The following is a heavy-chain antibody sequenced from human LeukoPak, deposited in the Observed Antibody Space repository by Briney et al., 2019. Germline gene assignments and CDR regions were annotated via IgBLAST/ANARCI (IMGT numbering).Heavy chain of an antibody. D-gene: IGHD6-6*01. Sequence: LVKVSCKASGGTFSSYAISWVRQAPGQGLEWMGGIIPIFGTANYAQKFQGRVTITADESTSTAYMELSSLRSEDTAVYYCARVASSSYYYYYYMDVWGKGTTVTVSS. V-gene: IGHV1-69*01. CDR3: ARVASSSYYYYYYMDV. CDR2: IIPIFGTA. CDR1: GGTFSSYA. J-gene: IGHJ6*03.